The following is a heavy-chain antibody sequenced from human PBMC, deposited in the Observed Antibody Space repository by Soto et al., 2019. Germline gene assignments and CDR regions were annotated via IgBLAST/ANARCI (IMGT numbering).Heavy chain of an antibody. CDR3: ARHGTPTPVSPLDV. CDR2: IDPGDSFS. CDR1: GYNFSNYY. J-gene: IGHJ6*02. Sequence: EVQLVQSGAEVKKPGDSLMISCQGSGYNFSNYYISWLRLLPGKGLEWMGRIDPGDSFSNYSPSFGGRVSISIDKSISTAYLQWRSLRASDTAIYYCARHGTPTPVSPLDVWGQGTTVTVSS. V-gene: IGHV5-10-1*03. D-gene: IGHD1-7*01.